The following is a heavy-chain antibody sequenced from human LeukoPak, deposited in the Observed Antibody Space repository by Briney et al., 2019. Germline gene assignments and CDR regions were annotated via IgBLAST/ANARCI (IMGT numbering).Heavy chain of an antibody. D-gene: IGHD1-20*01. V-gene: IGHV4-4*07. CDR3: ARDNWIRPYNWFDP. J-gene: IGHJ5*02. Sequence: PSETLSLTCAVYGGSFSGYYWSWIRQPAGKGLEWIGRIYTSGSTNYNPSLKSRVTISVDTSKNQFSLKLSSVTAADTAVYYCARDNWIRPYNWFDPWGQGTLVTVSS. CDR2: IYTSGST. CDR1: GGSFSGYY.